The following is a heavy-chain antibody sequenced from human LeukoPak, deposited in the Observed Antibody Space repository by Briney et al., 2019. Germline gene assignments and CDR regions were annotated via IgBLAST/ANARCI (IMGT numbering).Heavy chain of an antibody. V-gene: IGHV1-2*02. Sequence: ASVNVSCKSSGYTFTVYYMHWVRQAPGQGLEWMGWINPNSGGTNYAQKFQGRVTMTRGTSISTAYMELSRLRSVDTAVCYCAXXXXXXXXXXXXXXVIRPKYYYYGMDVWGQGTTVTVSS. J-gene: IGHJ6*02. CDR3: AXXXXXXXXXXXXXXVIRPKYYYYGMDV. CDR2: INPNSGGT. CDR1: GYTFTVYY. D-gene: IGHD3-3*01.